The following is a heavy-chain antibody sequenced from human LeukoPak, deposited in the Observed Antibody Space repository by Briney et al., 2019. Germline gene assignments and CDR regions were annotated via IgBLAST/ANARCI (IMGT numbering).Heavy chain of an antibody. CDR1: GYTFTSYD. CDR2: MNPNSGNT. D-gene: IGHD2-8*01. J-gene: IGHJ4*02. V-gene: IGHV1-8*03. CDR3: ARDRYCTNGVCYRGFDY. Sequence: ASVKVSCEASGYTFTSYDINWVRQATGQGLEWMGWMNPNSGNTGYAQKFQGRVTITRNTSISTAYMELSSLRSEDTAVYYCARDRYCTNGVCYRGFDYWGQGTLVTVSS.